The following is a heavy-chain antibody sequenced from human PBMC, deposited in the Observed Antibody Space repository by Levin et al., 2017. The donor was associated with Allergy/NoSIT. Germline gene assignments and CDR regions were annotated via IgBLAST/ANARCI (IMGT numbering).Heavy chain of an antibody. J-gene: IGHJ6*02. V-gene: IGHV3-49*04. Sequence: GESLKISCTDSRFSFADYGMSWVRQAPGKGLEWVGFIRSKAYNKTTEYAASVKGRFTISRDDSKSIAYLQMNSLKTEDTAVYYCTRDWGEDILTGYGMDVWGQGTTVTVSS. D-gene: IGHD3-9*01. CDR2: IRSKAYNKTT. CDR3: TRDWGEDILTGYGMDV. CDR1: RFSFADYG.